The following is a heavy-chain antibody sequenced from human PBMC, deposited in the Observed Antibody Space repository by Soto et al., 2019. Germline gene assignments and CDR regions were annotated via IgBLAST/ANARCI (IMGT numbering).Heavy chain of an antibody. Sequence: TLSLTSAVYVGSFSGYYWSWIRQSPGQRVVWDGEINHRGRTNYNPSLKSRVSILVDTSKKQLSLRVSSVTAAGTAVYFCARGAGGKKTFLVVTVRYGMDVWGQGTTVTVSS. CDR1: VGSFSGYY. D-gene: IGHD2-15*01. CDR3: ARGAGGKKTFLVVTVRYGMDV. CDR2: INHRGRT. V-gene: IGHV4-34*01. J-gene: IGHJ6*02.